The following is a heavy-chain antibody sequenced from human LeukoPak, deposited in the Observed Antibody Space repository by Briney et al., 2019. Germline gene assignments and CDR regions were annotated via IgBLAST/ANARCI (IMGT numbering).Heavy chain of an antibody. CDR2: ISGSGGST. D-gene: IGHD1-26*01. CDR1: GFTFSSYA. V-gene: IGHV3-23*01. Sequence: PGGSLRLSCAASGFTFSSYAMSWVRQAPGKGLEWVSAISGSGGSTYYADSVKGRFTISRDNSKNTLYLQMNSLRAEDTAVYYCAKDLGELRPIREYFDYWGQGTLVTVSS. CDR3: AKDLGELRPIREYFDY. J-gene: IGHJ4*02.